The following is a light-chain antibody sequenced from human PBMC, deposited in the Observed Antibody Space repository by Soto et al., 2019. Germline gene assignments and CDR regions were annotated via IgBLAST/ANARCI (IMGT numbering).Light chain of an antibody. V-gene: IGKV3-20*01. CDR1: QSVSSSY. J-gene: IGKJ4*01. Sequence: EIVLTQSPGTLSLSPGEIATLSCRASQSVSSSYLAWDQQKPGQAPRLLIYGASSRATGIPDRFSGSGSGTDFTLTISRLEPEDFAVYYCHEYDSSPLTFGGGNKVEIK. CDR3: HEYDSSPLT. CDR2: GAS.